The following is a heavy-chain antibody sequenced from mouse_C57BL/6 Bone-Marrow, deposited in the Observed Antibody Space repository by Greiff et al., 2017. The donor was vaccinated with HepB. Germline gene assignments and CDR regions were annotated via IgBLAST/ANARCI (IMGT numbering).Heavy chain of an antibody. V-gene: IGHV14-4*01. Sequence: VQLQQSGAELVRPGASVKLSCTASGFNIKDDYMHWVKQRPEQGLEWIGWIDPENGDTEYASKFQGKATITADTSSSTAYMQLSSLTAEDSAVYYCARIHYGNYVGAMDYWGQGTSVTVSS. CDR1: GFNIKDDY. CDR3: ARIHYGNYVGAMDY. D-gene: IGHD2-1*01. J-gene: IGHJ4*01. CDR2: IDPENGDT.